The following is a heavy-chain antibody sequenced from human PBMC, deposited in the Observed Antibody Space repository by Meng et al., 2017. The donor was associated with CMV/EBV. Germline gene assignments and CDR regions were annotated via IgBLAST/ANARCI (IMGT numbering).Heavy chain of an antibody. D-gene: IGHD3-22*01. CDR3: TSTIGYYYDSSGYYLDY. CDR2: IKSKTDGGTT. Sequence: GESLKISCAASGFTFSNAWMSWVRQAPGKGLEWVGRIKSKTDGGTTDYAAPVKGRFTISRDGSKNTLYLQMNSLKTEDTAVYYCTSTIGYYYDSSGYYLDYWGQGTLVTVSS. J-gene: IGHJ4*02. V-gene: IGHV3-15*01. CDR1: GFTFSNAW.